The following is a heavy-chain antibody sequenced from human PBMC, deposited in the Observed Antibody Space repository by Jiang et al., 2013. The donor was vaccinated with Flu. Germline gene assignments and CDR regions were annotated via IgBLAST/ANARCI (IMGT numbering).Heavy chain of an antibody. CDR1: GYFFTSYY. CDR2: IDPYGGNT. D-gene: IGHD3-22*01. CDR3: VRDDSSSFPI. V-gene: IGHV1-46*01. J-gene: IGHJ3*02. Sequence: SGAEVKKPGASVKVSCKASGYFFTSYYVHWVRQAPGQGLEGMGMIDPYGGNTVYAQKFRGRVTMTRDTSTTTVYMELSSLRSEDTAVYYCVRDDSSSFPIWGQGTMVTVSS.